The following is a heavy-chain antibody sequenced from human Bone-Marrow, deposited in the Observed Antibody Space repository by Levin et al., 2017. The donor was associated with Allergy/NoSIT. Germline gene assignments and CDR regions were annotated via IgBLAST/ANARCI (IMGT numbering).Heavy chain of an antibody. CDR3: ASANDYVRRTYRHPDPYVASDV. J-gene: IGHJ3*01. D-gene: IGHD3-16*02. Sequence: ASVKVSCNASGYSFVSYYMHWVRQAPGQGLEWMGTINPTTGSTSYPQKFQGRVTMTRDTSTSTVHMELSSLRSEDTAVYYCASANDYVRRTYRHPDPYVASDVWGQGTMVTVSS. V-gene: IGHV1-46*01. CDR1: GYSFVSYY. CDR2: INPTTGST.